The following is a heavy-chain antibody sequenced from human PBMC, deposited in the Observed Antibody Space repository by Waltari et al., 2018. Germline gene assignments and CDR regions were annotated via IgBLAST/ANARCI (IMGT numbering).Heavy chain of an antibody. CDR1: GGSISSSSYY. V-gene: IGHV4-39*07. Sequence: QLQLQESGPGLVKPSETLSLTCTVSGGSISSSSYYWGWIRQPPGKGLEWIGCIYYSGSTYYNPSLKSRVTISVDTSKNQFSLKLSSVTAADTAVYYCASPSSLGRWAFDIWGQGTMVTVSS. J-gene: IGHJ3*02. CDR3: ASPSSLGRWAFDI. CDR2: IYYSGST.